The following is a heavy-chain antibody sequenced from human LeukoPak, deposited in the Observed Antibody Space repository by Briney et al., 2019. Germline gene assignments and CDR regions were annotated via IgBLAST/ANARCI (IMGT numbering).Heavy chain of an antibody. V-gene: IGHV4-34*01. D-gene: IGHD3-10*01. CDR1: GGSFSGYY. CDR3: ARRLGRKFGERFYYYHYMDV. J-gene: IGHJ6*03. Sequence: SETLSLTCAVYGGSFSGYYWNWIRQPPGKGLEWIGEINHSRSTNYHPSLKSRVTISVDMSKNQFSLKLSSVTATDTAVYYCARRLGRKFGERFYYYHYMDVWGKGTTVTISS. CDR2: INHSRST.